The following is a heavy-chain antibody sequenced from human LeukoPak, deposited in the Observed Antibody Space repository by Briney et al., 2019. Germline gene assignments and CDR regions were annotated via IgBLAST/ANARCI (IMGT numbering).Heavy chain of an antibody. CDR1: GGSISSSSHY. D-gene: IGHD5-12*01. V-gene: IGHV4-39*07. Sequence: SETLSLTCTVSGGSISSSSHYWGWIRQPPGKGLEWIGSIYYSGSTYYNPSLKSRVTISVDTSKNQFSLKLSSVTAADTAVYYCARKVEWLRRFDYWGQGTLVTVSS. CDR3: ARKVEWLRRFDY. CDR2: IYYSGST. J-gene: IGHJ4*02.